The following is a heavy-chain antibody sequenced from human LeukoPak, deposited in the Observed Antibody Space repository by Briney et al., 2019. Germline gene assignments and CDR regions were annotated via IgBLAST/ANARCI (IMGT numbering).Heavy chain of an antibody. D-gene: IGHD6-13*01. CDR3: ARDHPSAEDRIAAAGTNDY. V-gene: IGHV4-59*01. J-gene: IGHJ4*02. CDR2: IYYSGST. CDR1: GSSISSYY. Sequence: SETPSLTCTVSGSSISSYYWSWIRQPPGKGLEWIGYIYYSGSTNYNPSLKSRVTISVDTSKNQFSLKLSSVTAADTAVYYCARDHPSAEDRIAAAGTNDYWGQGTLVTVSS.